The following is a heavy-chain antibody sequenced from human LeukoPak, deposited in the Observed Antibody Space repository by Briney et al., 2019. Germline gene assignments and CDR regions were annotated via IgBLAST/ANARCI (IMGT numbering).Heavy chain of an antibody. V-gene: IGHV1-2*02. D-gene: IGHD6-19*01. CDR3: AKVAVAGPDPYYFGY. CDR2: INPNSGGT. Sequence: ASVKVSCKASGYTFTGYYMHWVRQAPGQGLEWMGWINPNSGGTNYAQKFQGRVTMTRDTSISTAYMELSRLRSDDTAVYYCAKVAVAGPDPYYFGYWGQGTLVTVSS. CDR1: GYTFTGYY. J-gene: IGHJ4*02.